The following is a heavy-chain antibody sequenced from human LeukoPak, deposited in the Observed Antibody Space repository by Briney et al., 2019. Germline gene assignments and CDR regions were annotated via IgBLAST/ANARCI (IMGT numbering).Heavy chain of an antibody. V-gene: IGHV3-23*01. D-gene: IGHD2-2*01. CDR1: GFTFSSYA. Sequence: PGGSLRLSCAASGFTFSSYAMSWVRQAPGKGLEWVSAISGSGGSTYYADSVKGRFTISRDNSKNTLYLQMNSLRAEDTAVYYCVKDRGGYCSSTSCSLYFDFWGQGTLVTVSS. J-gene: IGHJ4*02. CDR3: VKDRGGYCSSTSCSLYFDF. CDR2: ISGSGGST.